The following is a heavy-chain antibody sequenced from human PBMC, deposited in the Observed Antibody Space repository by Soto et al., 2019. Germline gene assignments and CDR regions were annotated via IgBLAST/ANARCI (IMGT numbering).Heavy chain of an antibody. V-gene: IGHV4-61*05. CDR2: IYYRGNT. D-gene: IGHD1-26*01. Sequence: SETLSLTCSVSGDSINSDKYYWGWIRQPPGKGLEWIGNIYYRGNTNYNPSLKSRVTISVDKSKNQFSLKLNSVTAADTAVYYCARALATEWDHWFDPWGQGTLVTVSS. J-gene: IGHJ5*02. CDR3: ARALATEWDHWFDP. CDR1: GDSINSDKYY.